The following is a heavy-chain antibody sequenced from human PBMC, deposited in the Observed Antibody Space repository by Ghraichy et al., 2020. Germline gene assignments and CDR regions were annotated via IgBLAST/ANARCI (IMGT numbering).Heavy chain of an antibody. CDR2: IYYSGST. Sequence: SETLSLTCNVSDGSISSYYWSWIRQSPGKGLEWIGYIYYSGSTNYNPSLKSRVTISVDTSKNQFSLKLSSVTAADTAVYYCARVSGTSALGYWGQGTLVTVSS. CDR3: ARVSGTSALGY. J-gene: IGHJ4*02. V-gene: IGHV4-59*01. D-gene: IGHD1-1*01. CDR1: DGSISSYY.